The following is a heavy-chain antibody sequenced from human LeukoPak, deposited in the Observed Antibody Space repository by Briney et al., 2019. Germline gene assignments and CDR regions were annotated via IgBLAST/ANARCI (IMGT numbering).Heavy chain of an antibody. J-gene: IGHJ6*02. Sequence: GGPLRLSCAASGFSFDDYAMHWVRQAPGKGLEWVSLISGDSHSTFYADSVKGRSTISRDNSKNSLYLQMNSLRNDDTALYYCARDTEGYIYGYYYYGMDVWGQGTTVTVSS. CDR2: ISGDSHST. V-gene: IGHV3-43*02. D-gene: IGHD5-18*01. CDR1: GFSFDDYA. CDR3: ARDTEGYIYGYYYYGMDV.